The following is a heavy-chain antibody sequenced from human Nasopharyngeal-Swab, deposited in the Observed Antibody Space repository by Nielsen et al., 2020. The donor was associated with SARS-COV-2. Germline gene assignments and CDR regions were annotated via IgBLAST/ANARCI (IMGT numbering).Heavy chain of an antibody. CDR1: GFSLSTSGVG. D-gene: IGHD3-10*01. CDR3: AHRPGFGELLSDWFDP. J-gene: IGHJ5*02. CDR2: IYWDDDK. Sequence: SGPTLVKLTQTLTLTCTFSGFSLSTSGVGVGWIRQPPGKALEWLALIYWDDDKRYSPSLKSRLTITKDTSKNQVVLTMTNMDPVDTATYYCAHRPGFGELLSDWFDPWGQGTLVTVSS. V-gene: IGHV2-5*02.